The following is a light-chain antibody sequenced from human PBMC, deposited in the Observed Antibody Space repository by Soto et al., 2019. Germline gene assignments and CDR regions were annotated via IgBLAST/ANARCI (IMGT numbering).Light chain of an antibody. CDR3: SSYTSKSSLI. J-gene: IGLJ2*01. CDR2: EVR. CDR1: MRDVGAYNL. Sequence: QSALTQPASVSGSPGQSITISCAGTMRDVGAYNLVSWYQQHPGRAPQLIIYEVRNRPSGIPFRFSGSKSGNTASLTISGLQVEDEADYYCSSYTSKSSLIFGGGTKVTVL. V-gene: IGLV2-14*01.